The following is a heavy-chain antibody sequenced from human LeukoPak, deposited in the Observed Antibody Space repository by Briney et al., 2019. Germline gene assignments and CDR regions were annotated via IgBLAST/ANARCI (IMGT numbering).Heavy chain of an antibody. CDR2: INPDSGGT. CDR1: AYTFTGYY. CDR3: AREQYSSGGNDY. Sequence: ASVKVSCKASAYTFTGYYMHWVRQAPGQGLEWMGWINPDSGGTNYAQKFQGRVTMTRDTSISTAYMELSSLRSEDTAVYYCAREQYSSGGNDYWGQGTLVTVSS. J-gene: IGHJ4*02. D-gene: IGHD6-19*01. V-gene: IGHV1-2*02.